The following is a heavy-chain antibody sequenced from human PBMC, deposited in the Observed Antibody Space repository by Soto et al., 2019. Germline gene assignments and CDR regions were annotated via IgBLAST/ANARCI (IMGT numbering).Heavy chain of an antibody. CDR3: VKGDCSSTSCSDAFDI. CDR1: GFTFSSYA. J-gene: IGHJ3*02. Sequence: GESLKISCSASGFTFSSYAMHWVRQAPGKGLEYVSAISSNGGSTYYADSVKGRFTISRDNSKNTLYLQMSSLRAEDTAVYYCVKGDCSSTSCSDAFDIWGQGTMVTVSS. V-gene: IGHV3-64D*09. CDR2: ISSNGGST. D-gene: IGHD2-2*01.